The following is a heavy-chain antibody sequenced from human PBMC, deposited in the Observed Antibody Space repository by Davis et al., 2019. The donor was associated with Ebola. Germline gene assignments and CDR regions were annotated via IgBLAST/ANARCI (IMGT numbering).Heavy chain of an antibody. CDR3: ARRAAVAYDHVWGISRHDAFDI. V-gene: IGHV5-51*01. CDR2: IYSGDSDT. D-gene: IGHD3-16*01. J-gene: IGHJ3*02. Sequence: GESLKISCTGSGYSFTSYWIGWARQMPGKGLEWIGIIYSGDSDTRYRPSFQGQVTISADKSISTAYLQWSSLKASDTAMYYCARRAAVAYDHVWGISRHDAFDIWGQGTMVTVSS. CDR1: GYSFTSYW.